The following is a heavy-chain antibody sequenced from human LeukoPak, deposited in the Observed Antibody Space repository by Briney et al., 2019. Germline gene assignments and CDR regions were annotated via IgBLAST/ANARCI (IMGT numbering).Heavy chain of an antibody. Sequence: ASVKVSCKASGYTFTSYYMHWVRQAPGQGLEWMGIINPSGGSTSYAQKFQGRVTMTRDTSTSTAYMELSSLRSEDTAVYYCARVGSSDFGLLQHWGQGTLVTVSS. CDR2: INPSGGST. V-gene: IGHV1-46*01. J-gene: IGHJ1*01. D-gene: IGHD3/OR15-3a*01. CDR1: GYTFTSYY. CDR3: ARVGSSDFGLLQH.